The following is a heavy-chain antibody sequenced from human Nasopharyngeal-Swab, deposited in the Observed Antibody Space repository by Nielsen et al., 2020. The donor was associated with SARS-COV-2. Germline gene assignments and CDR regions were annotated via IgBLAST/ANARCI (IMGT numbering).Heavy chain of an antibody. CDR3: ARDNTVVTSEGVDI. V-gene: IGHV4-59*01. CDR1: GGSISSYY. J-gene: IGHJ3*02. CDR2: IYYSGST. D-gene: IGHD4-23*01. Sequence: SETLSFTCTVSGGSISSYYWSWIRQPPGKGLEWIGYIYYSGSTNYNPSLKSRVTISVDTSKNQFSLKLSSVTAADTAVYYCARDNTVVTSEGVDIWGQGTMVTVSS.